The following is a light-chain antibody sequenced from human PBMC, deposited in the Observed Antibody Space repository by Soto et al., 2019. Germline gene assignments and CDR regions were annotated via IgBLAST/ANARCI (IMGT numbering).Light chain of an antibody. CDR2: EVT. V-gene: IGLV2-14*02. Sequence: QSALTQPASVSGSPGQSITISCTGTSGDVGSYSPVSWYQQLPGKAPKLMIYEVTKRPSGVSNRFSGSKSGNTASLTISGLRAEEEAKFYWAGGDDSLSVYVFGPGPRFTVL. CDR3: AGGDDSLSVYV. J-gene: IGLJ1*01. CDR1: SGDVGSYSP.